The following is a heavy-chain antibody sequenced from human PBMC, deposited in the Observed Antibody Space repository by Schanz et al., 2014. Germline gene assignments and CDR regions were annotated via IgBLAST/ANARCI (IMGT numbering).Heavy chain of an antibody. CDR2: ISGSGNTI. CDR3: AREADYYYGMDV. Sequence: EVQLVESGGNLVQPGGSLRLSCVASGFTFSSHSMNWVRQAPGQGLEWLSYISGSGNTIYYADSVKGRFTISRDNAKNSLYLQINSLRPEDTAVFYCAREADYYYGMDVWGQGTTVTVSS. J-gene: IGHJ6*02. V-gene: IGHV3-48*04. D-gene: IGHD6-19*01. CDR1: GFTFSSHS.